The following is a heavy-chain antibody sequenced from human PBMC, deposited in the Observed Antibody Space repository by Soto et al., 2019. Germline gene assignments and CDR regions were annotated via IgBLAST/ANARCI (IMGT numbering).Heavy chain of an antibody. CDR2: MNPGSGDT. CDR3: ARMATFGSLNWFDP. D-gene: IGHD3-16*01. V-gene: IGHV1-8*01. Sequence: ASVKVSCTASGYTFTSYDINWVRQATGQGLEWMGWMNPGSGDTGYAQKFQGRVTMTRDISIATAYMELSSLRSDDTAIYYCARMATFGSLNWFDPWGQGTLVTVSS. J-gene: IGHJ5*02. CDR1: GYTFTSYD.